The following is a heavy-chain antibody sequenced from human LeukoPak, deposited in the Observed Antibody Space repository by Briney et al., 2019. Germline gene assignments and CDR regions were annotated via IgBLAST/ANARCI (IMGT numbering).Heavy chain of an antibody. Sequence: GESLKISCKGSGYSINNYWIGWVRQMPGKGLEWMGIIYPGDSDTRYSPSFQGQVTISADKSISTAYLQWSSLKASDTAMYYCVAKVTTIDYWGQGTLVTVSS. J-gene: IGHJ4*02. CDR1: GYSINNYW. D-gene: IGHD4-17*01. CDR2: IYPGDSDT. CDR3: VAKVTTIDY. V-gene: IGHV5-51*01.